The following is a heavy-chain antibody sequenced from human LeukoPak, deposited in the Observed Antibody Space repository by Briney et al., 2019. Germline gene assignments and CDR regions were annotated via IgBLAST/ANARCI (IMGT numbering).Heavy chain of an antibody. CDR1: GITFSSYA. J-gene: IGHJ4*02. CDR3: ARNLPAADY. CDR2: ISGSGDT. V-gene: IGHV3-23*01. D-gene: IGHD2-2*01. Sequence: GGSLRLSCAASGITFSSYAMSWVRQAPGKGLEWVSVISGSGDTYYTDSVKGRFTISRDNSKKTLYLQMNSLRAEDTAVYYCARNLPAADYWGQGTLVTVSS.